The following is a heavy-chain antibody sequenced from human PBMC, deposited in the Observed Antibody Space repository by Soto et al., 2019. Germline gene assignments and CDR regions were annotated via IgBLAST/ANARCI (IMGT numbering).Heavy chain of an antibody. CDR3: ARGGNYDILTGFPYYFDY. CDR1: GGSISSSSYY. J-gene: IGHJ4*02. Sequence: PSETLSLTCTVSGGSISSSSYYWGWIRQPPGKGLEWIGSIYYSGSTYYNPSLKSRVTISVDTSKNQFSLKLSSVTAADTAVYYCARGGNYDILTGFPYYFDYWGQGTLVTVSS. V-gene: IGHV4-39*07. CDR2: IYYSGST. D-gene: IGHD3-9*01.